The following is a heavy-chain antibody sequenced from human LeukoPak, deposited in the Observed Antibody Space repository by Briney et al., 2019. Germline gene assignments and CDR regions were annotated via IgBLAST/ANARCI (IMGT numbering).Heavy chain of an antibody. D-gene: IGHD2-2*01. CDR3: ARVGSGRRDCSSTSCYSGEYYYYGMDV. CDR1: GLTFSSYW. CDR2: IKQDGSEK. J-gene: IGHJ6*02. V-gene: IGHV3-7*01. Sequence: GGSLRLSCAASGLTFSSYWMSWVRQAPGKGLEWVANIKQDGSEKYYVDSVKGRFTISRDNAKNSLYLQMNSLRAEDTAVYYCARVGSGRRDCSSTSCYSGEYYYYGMDVWGQGTTVTVSS.